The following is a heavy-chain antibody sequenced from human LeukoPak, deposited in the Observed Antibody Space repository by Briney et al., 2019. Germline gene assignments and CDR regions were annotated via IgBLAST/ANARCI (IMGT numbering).Heavy chain of an antibody. D-gene: IGHD3-10*01. V-gene: IGHV3-23*01. J-gene: IGHJ4*02. CDR1: GFTFSSYA. CDR3: AKVEVTMVLGVIINEYYFDY. CDR2: ISGSGGST. Sequence: PGGSLRLSCAASGFTFSSYAMSWVRQAPGKGLEWVSAISGSGGSTYYADSVKGRFTISRDNSKNTLYLQMNSLRAEDTAVYYCAKVEVTMVLGVIINEYYFDYWGQGTLVTVSS.